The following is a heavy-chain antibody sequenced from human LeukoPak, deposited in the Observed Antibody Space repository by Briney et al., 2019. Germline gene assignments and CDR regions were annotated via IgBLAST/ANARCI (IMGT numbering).Heavy chain of an antibody. D-gene: IGHD3-10*01. CDR2: IYYSGST. V-gene: IGHV4-59*01. CDR1: GGSISSYY. Sequence: SETLSLTCTVSGGSISSYYWSWIRQPPGKGLEWIGYIYYSGSTNYNPSLKSRVTISVDTSKNQFSLKLSSVTAADTAVYYCARDGSMVRGATRRWFDPWGQGTLVTVSS. CDR3: ARDGSMVRGATRRWFDP. J-gene: IGHJ5*02.